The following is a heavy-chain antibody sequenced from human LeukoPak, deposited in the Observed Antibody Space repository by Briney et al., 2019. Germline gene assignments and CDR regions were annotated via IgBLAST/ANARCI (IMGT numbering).Heavy chain of an antibody. V-gene: IGHV3-30*18. CDR2: ISYDGSNK. D-gene: IGHD6-13*01. CDR3: AKDMYSSSWYYFDY. CDR1: GFTFSSYG. J-gene: IGHJ4*02. Sequence: PGGSLRLSCAASGFTFSSYGMHWVRQAPGKGLEWGAVISYDGSNKYYADPVKGRFTISRDNSKNTLHLQMNSLRAEDTAVYYCAKDMYSSSWYYFDYWGQGTLVTVSS.